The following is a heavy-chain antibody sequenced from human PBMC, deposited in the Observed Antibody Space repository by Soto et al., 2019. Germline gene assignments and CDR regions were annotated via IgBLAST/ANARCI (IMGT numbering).Heavy chain of an antibody. CDR3: ARYYYASGSYHYYFDY. Sequence: QVQLVESGGGLVKPGGSLRLSCAASGFTFSDYYMSWIRQAPGKGLEWVSYISSSSSSTSYADSMKGRFTISRDNAKNSLYLQMNSLGAEDTAVYYCARYYYASGSYHYYFDYWGQGTLVTVSS. D-gene: IGHD3-10*01. J-gene: IGHJ4*02. V-gene: IGHV3-11*06. CDR2: ISSSSSST. CDR1: GFTFSDYY.